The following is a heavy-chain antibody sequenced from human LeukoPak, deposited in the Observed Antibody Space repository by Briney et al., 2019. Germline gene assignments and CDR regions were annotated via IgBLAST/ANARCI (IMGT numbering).Heavy chain of an antibody. V-gene: IGHV4-61*02. CDR3: ARGRVLRYFDWLLFGWFDP. Sequence: SETLSLTCTVSGGSISSGSYYWSWIRQPAGKGLEWIGRIYTSGNTNYNPSLKSRVTISFDTSKNQFSLKLSSVTAADTAVYYCARGRVLRYFDWLLFGWFDPWGQGTLVTVSS. CDR2: IYTSGNT. CDR1: GGSISSGSYY. J-gene: IGHJ5*02. D-gene: IGHD3-9*01.